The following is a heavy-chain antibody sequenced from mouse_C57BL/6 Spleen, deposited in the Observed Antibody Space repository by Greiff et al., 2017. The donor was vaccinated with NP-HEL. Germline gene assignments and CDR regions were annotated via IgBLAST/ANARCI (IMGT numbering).Heavy chain of an antibody. CDR2: IWSGGST. CDR1: GFSLTSYG. J-gene: IGHJ4*01. CDR3: ARNYYGRPYYYAMDY. V-gene: IGHV2-2*01. Sequence: QVQLQQSGPGLVQPSQSLSITCTVSGFSLTSYGVHWVRQSPGKGLEWLGVIWSGGSTDYNAAFISRLSISKDNSKSQVFIKMNSLQADDTAIYYCARNYYGRPYYYAMDYWGQGTSVTVSS. D-gene: IGHD1-1*01.